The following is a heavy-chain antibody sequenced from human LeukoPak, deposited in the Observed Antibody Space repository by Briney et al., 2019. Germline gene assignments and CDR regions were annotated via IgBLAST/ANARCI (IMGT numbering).Heavy chain of an antibody. CDR2: INPNSGGT. CDR1: GYTFTSYY. CDR3: ARESSSANWFDP. J-gene: IGHJ5*02. D-gene: IGHD6-25*01. V-gene: IGHV1-2*02. Sequence: ASVKVSCKASGYTFTSYYMHGVRQAPGQGLEWMGWINPNSGGTNYAQKFQGRVTMTRDTSISTAYMELSRLRSDDTAVYYCARESSSANWFDPWGQGTLVTVSS.